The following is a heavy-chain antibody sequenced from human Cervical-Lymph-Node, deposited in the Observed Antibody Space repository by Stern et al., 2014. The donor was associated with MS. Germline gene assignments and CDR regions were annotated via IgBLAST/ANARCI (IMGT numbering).Heavy chain of an antibody. V-gene: IGHV1-46*01. Sequence: VQLVESGAEVKKPGASVKVSCKASGYTFTSYYIHWVRQAPGQGLEWMGIINASGGTTMYAQKFKGRVTMTRDSPTRTVYMYLSSLRSEDTAVYYCARCTWAKSDYWGQGTLVTVSS. CDR2: INASGGTT. D-gene: IGHD3-16*01. J-gene: IGHJ4*02. CDR3: ARCTWAKSDY. CDR1: GYTFTSYY.